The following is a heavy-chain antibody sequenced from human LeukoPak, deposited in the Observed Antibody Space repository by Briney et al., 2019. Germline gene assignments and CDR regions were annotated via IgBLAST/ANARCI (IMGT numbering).Heavy chain of an antibody. CDR1: GFTFTGSW. D-gene: IGHD3-16*01. Sequence: GGSLRLSCAASGFTFTGSWMYWVRQAPGKGLVCVSRMNSDGSVANHADSVKSRFTISRDNAKNTLYLQMDSLTAEDTAVYYCARGGVDSWGQGTLVTVSS. V-gene: IGHV3-74*01. J-gene: IGHJ4*02. CDR3: ARGGVDS. CDR2: MNSDGSVA.